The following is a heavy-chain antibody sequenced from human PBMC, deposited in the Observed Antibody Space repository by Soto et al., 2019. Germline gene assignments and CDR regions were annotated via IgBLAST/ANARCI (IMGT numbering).Heavy chain of an antibody. D-gene: IGHD4-17*01. CDR1: GFTFRNYG. J-gene: IGHJ4*02. CDR2: ISYDGSNI. CDR3: AKDRTTSPSYFDY. Sequence: VQLVESGGGVVQPGMSLRLSCAASGFTFRNYGIHWVRQAPGKGLEWVAVISYDGSNIYYADSVKGRFTISRDNSKNTLYLQMNSLKPEDTAVYYCAKDRTTSPSYFDYWGQGTLVTVSS. V-gene: IGHV3-30*18.